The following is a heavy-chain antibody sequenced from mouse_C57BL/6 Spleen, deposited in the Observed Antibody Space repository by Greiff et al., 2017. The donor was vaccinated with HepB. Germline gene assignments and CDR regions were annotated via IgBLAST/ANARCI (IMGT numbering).Heavy chain of an antibody. CDR2: ISDGGSYT. J-gene: IGHJ2*01. Sequence: EVQGVESGGGLVKPGGSLKLSCAASGFTFSSYAMSWVRQTPEKRLEWVATISDGGSYTYYPDNVKGRFTISRDNAKNNLYLQMSHLKSEDTAMYYCARDRGYGSFYYFDYWGQGTTLTVSS. CDR1: GFTFSSYA. D-gene: IGHD1-1*01. V-gene: IGHV5-4*01. CDR3: ARDRGYGSFYYFDY.